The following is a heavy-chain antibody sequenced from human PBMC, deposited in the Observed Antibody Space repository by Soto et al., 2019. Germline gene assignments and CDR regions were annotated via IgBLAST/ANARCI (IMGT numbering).Heavy chain of an antibody. CDR2: LYDVDGS. D-gene: IGHD1-1*01. CDR1: GLTISGKKY. J-gene: IGHJ3*01. CDR3: APWHEREHAYDV. Sequence: GGSLRLSCAAFGLTISGKKYVAWVRQAPGKGLEWVSALYDVDGSFYADSVKGRFTTSSDSSKTSVYLQMNDLRPDDTAVYYCAPWHEREHAYDVWGQGTTVTVSS. V-gene: IGHV3-53*01.